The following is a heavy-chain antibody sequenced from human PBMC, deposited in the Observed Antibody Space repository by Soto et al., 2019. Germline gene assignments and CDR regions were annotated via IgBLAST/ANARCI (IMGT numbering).Heavy chain of an antibody. V-gene: IGHV3-9*01. J-gene: IGHJ3*02. CDR2: ISWNSGSI. Sequence: GGSLRLSCAASGFTFDDYAMHWVRQAPGKGLEWVSGISWNSGSIGYADSVKGRFTISSDNAKNSLYLQMNSLRAEDTALYYCAKDKYGDYDAFDIWGQGTMVTVSS. CDR3: AKDKYGDYDAFDI. D-gene: IGHD4-17*01. CDR1: GFTFDDYA.